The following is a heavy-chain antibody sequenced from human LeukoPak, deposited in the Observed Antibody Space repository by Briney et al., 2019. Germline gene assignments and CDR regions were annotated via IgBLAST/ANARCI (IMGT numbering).Heavy chain of an antibody. CDR1: GGSISSSSYY. Sequence: SETLSLTCTVSGGSISSSSYYWGWIRQPPGKGLEWIGTIYFDGNTFYNPSLKSRVTISVDMSKNQFSLNLRSVTAADTAIYYCAAENGNFWIGYHYFEDWGQGTLVSVSS. CDR2: IYFDGNT. CDR3: AAENGNFWIGYHYFED. D-gene: IGHD3-3*01. V-gene: IGHV4-39*01. J-gene: IGHJ4*02.